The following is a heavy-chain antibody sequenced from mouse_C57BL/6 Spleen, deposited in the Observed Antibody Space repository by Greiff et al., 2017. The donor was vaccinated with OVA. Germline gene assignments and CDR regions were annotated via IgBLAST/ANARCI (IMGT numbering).Heavy chain of an antibody. Sequence: EVKLVESGPGLVKLSQSLSLTCSVTGYSITSGYYWNWIRQFPGNKLEWMGYISYDGSNNYNPSLKNRISITRDTSKNQFFLKLNSVTTEDTATYYCAREGDYYGSSPHYAMDYWGQGTSVTVSS. D-gene: IGHD1-1*01. V-gene: IGHV3-6*01. J-gene: IGHJ4*01. CDR1: GYSITSGYY. CDR2: ISYDGSN. CDR3: AREGDYYGSSPHYAMDY.